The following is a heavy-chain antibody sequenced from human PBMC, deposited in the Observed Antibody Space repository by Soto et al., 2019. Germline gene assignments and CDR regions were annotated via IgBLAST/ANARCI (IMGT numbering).Heavy chain of an antibody. D-gene: IGHD2-15*01. CDR2: IYPDDSDT. CDR3: ARGGYCSGGSCYSSGGYYYYGMDV. J-gene: IGHJ6*02. V-gene: IGHV5-51*01. Sequence: GESLKISCKHSGFNFPTFWIAWVRQMPGKGLEWMGTIYPDDSDTRYSPSFQGQVTISADKSISTAYLQWSSLKASDTAMYYCARGGYCSGGSCYSSGGYYYYGMDVWGQGTTVTVSS. CDR1: GFNFPTFW.